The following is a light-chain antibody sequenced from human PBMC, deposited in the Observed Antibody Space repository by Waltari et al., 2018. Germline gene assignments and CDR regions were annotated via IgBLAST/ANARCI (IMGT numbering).Light chain of an antibody. J-gene: IGLJ3*02. CDR1: SDINVGDFN. V-gene: IGLV5-37*01. CDR3: MFWPSNVWV. CDR2: YKSDSEK. Sequence: QPVLTQPPSSSASPGESARLTCTLPSDINVGDFNIYSYPQKPGSPPRFLLYYKSDSEKAQGSGVPSRFSGSKDASANAGILLISGLQSEDEADYYCMFWPSNVWVFGGGTKLTVL.